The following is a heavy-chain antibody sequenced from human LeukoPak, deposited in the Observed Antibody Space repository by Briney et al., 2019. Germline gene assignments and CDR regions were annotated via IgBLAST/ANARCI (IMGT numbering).Heavy chain of an antibody. Sequence: ASVTVSCKASGGTFSSYAISWVRQAPGHGLEWIAWFIPILGIANYAQTFKGRVTITADKSTSPAYMELSSLRSEDTAVYYCARGVATIGGHYFDYWGQGTLVTVSS. CDR1: GGTFSSYA. V-gene: IGHV1-69*04. D-gene: IGHD5-12*01. J-gene: IGHJ4*02. CDR2: FIPILGIA. CDR3: ARGVATIGGHYFDY.